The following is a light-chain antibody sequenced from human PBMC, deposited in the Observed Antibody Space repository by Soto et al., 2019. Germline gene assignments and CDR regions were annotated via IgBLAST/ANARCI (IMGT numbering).Light chain of an antibody. CDR1: QSVNDNY. CDR3: QQYGSPPWT. J-gene: IGKJ1*01. V-gene: IGKV3-20*01. Sequence: EIVLTQSPGTLSLSPGETATLSCRASQSVNDNYLAWYHQRPGQAPRLLIHGASNRATGLPDRFSGSGSGTDFTLNISRLEPEDFAMYYCQQYGSPPWTFGQGTKVEIK. CDR2: GAS.